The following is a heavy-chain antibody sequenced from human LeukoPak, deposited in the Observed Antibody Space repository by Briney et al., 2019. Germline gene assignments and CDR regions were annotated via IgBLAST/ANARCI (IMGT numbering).Heavy chain of an antibody. V-gene: IGHV3-48*04. Sequence: GGSLRLSCAASGFSFSTYSMSWVRQAPGKGLEWVSVISDTGATTFYADSVKGRFTISRDNAKNSLYLQMNSLRAEDTAVYYCARDSKLEGSGFDPWGQGTLVTVSS. CDR1: GFSFSTYS. J-gene: IGHJ5*02. D-gene: IGHD1-1*01. CDR2: ISDTGATT. CDR3: ARDSKLEGSGFDP.